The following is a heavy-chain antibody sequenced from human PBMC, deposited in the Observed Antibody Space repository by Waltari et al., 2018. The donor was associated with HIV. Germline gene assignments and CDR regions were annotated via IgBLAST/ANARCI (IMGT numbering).Heavy chain of an antibody. Sequence: QVQLVEAGGGVVQPGRSLRLSCSASGFIFSSYGLHWVRQAPGKGLEWVAVVWYDGNNKYYADSVKGRFTISRDNSKNTLYLQMNNLRVEDTAVYYCARTPYDTSGYCFDYWGQGTLVTVSS. J-gene: IGHJ4*02. CDR2: VWYDGNNK. V-gene: IGHV3-33*01. CDR3: ARTPYDTSGYCFDY. CDR1: GFIFSSYG. D-gene: IGHD3-22*01.